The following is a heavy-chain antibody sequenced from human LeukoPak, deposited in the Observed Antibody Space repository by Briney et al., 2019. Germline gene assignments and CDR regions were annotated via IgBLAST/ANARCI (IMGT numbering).Heavy chain of an antibody. CDR1: GYTFTSYG. CDR3: ARSFSPVAGTSYWFDP. CDR2: ISAYNGNT. J-gene: IGHJ5*02. V-gene: IGHV1-18*01. D-gene: IGHD6-19*01. Sequence: VASVKVSCKASGYTFTSYGISWVRQAPGQGLEWMGWISAYNGNTNYAQKLQGRVTMTTDTSTSTAYMELRSLRSDDTAVYYCARSFSPVAGTSYWFDPWGQGTLVTVSS.